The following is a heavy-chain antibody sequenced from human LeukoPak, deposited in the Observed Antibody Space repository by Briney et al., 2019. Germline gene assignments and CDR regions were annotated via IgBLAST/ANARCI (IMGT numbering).Heavy chain of an antibody. CDR2: IYYSGST. D-gene: IGHD5-12*01. J-gene: IGHJ4*02. CDR1: GGSISSYY. V-gene: IGHV4-59*01. Sequence: PSETLSLTCTVSGGSISSYYWSWIRQPPGKGRGWIGYIYYSGSTNYNPSLKSRVTISVDTSKNQLSLKLSSVTAADTAVYYCAGLDSGYDYVDYGGQGNLVTVSS. CDR3: AGLDSGYDYVDY.